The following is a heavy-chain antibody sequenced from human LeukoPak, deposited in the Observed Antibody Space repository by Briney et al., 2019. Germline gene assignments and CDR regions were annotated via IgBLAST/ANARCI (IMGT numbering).Heavy chain of an antibody. CDR2: INPTVGDT. CDR1: GYTLTSYY. CDR3: ARYGFSSSWQGGWHAFDI. Sequence: GASVKVSCKASGYTLTSYYMHWVRQAPGQGLEWMGIINPTVGDTIYAQKFQGRVTMTRDMSTSTVYKELSSLRSDDTAVYYCARYGFSSSWQGGWHAFDIWGQGTMVTVSS. V-gene: IGHV1-46*01. J-gene: IGHJ3*02. D-gene: IGHD6-13*01.